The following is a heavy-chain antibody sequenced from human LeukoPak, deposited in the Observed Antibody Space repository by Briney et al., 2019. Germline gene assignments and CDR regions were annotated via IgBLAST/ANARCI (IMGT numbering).Heavy chain of an antibody. CDR3: ATHYYASGNYYHPIFY. D-gene: IGHD3-10*01. Sequence: PGGSLRLSCAASGFTFSIYGMHWVRQAPAKGLECVAFIRYDESDKKYKDSVKGRFTVSKDNSKNTLSLQMHSLRVEDTAVYYCATHYYASGNYYHPIFYWGQGALVTVSS. CDR1: GFTFSIYG. CDR2: IRYDESDK. J-gene: IGHJ4*02. V-gene: IGHV3-30*02.